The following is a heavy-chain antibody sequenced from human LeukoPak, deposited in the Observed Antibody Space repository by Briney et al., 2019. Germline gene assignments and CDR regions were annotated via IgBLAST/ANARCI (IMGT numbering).Heavy chain of an antibody. V-gene: IGHV1-8*01. CDR1: GYSFTNYE. Sequence: ASVKVSCKASGYSFTNYEINWVRQATGQGLEWMGLMNPNSDNTIYAQKFQGRVTMTSDTSITTAYMELSSLRSEDTAVYYCARGNGYVEGAAAGTTVMDLWGQGTTVTVSS. CDR2: MNPNSDNT. CDR3: ARGNGYVEGAAAGTTVMDL. D-gene: IGHD6-13*01. J-gene: IGHJ6*02.